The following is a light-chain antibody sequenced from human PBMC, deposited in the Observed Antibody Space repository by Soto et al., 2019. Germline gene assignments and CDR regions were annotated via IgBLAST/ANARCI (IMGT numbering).Light chain of an antibody. CDR3: QQYNSYWT. J-gene: IGKJ1*01. CDR2: KAS. V-gene: IGKV1-5*03. CDR1: QSISSW. Sequence: DIQMTQSPSTLSASVGDRVTITCRASQSISSWLAWYQQKPGKAPKLLIYKASSLESGGPSRFNGSGSGTEFTLTFSSLQPDVFATYYCQQYNSYWTFGQGTKV.